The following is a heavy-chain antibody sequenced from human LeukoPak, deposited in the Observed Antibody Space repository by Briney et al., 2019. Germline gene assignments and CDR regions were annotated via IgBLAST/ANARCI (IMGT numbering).Heavy chain of an antibody. J-gene: IGHJ5*02. CDR2: IYPGDSDT. D-gene: IGHD3-16*01. CDR3: AIFDFLFGEIDNWFDP. CDR1: GYNFTIYW. V-gene: IGHV5-51*01. Sequence: GASLQISCKGSGYNFTIYWIGWVRQMPGKGLEWMGIIYPGDSDTRYSPPFQGQVTISADKSISTAYLQWSSLKASDTAMYYCAIFDFLFGEIDNWFDPWGQGTQVTVSS.